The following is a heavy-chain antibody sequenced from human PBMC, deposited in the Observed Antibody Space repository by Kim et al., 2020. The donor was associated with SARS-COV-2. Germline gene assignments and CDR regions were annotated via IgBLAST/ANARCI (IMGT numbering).Heavy chain of an antibody. D-gene: IGHD6-13*01. CDR3: AREGSAAGWDYGMDV. CDR1: GGSISSGDYY. CDR2: IYYSGST. J-gene: IGHJ6*02. V-gene: IGHV4-30-4*01. Sequence: SETLSLTCTVSGGSISSGDYYRSWIRQPPGKGLEWIGYIYYSGSTYYNPSLKSRVTISVDTSKNQFSLKLSSVTVADTAVYYCAREGSAAGWDYGMDVWGQGTTVTVSS.